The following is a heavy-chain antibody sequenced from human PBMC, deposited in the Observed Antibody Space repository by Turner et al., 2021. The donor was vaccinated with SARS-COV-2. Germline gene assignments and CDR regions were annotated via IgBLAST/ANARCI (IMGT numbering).Heavy chain of an antibody. CDR3: ASQIHGGYYSNWFDP. V-gene: IGHV3-48*03. CDR2: MSSSGSTI. CDR1: GFTFSSYE. D-gene: IGHD3-22*01. J-gene: IGHJ5*02. Sequence: EVQLVESVGGLVQPGGSLRLSCAASGFTFSSYEMNWVRQAQGKGLEWVSYMSSSGSTIYYADSVKGRFTISRDNAKTSLYLQMNSLRAEDTAVYYCASQIHGGYYSNWFDPWGQGTLVTVSS.